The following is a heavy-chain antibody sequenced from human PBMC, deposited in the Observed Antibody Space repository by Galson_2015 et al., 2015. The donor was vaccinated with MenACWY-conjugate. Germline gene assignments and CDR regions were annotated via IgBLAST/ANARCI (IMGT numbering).Heavy chain of an antibody. D-gene: IGHD3-3*01. CDR1: GFTFSNYW. CDR2: INSDGSKT. V-gene: IGHV3-74*01. J-gene: IGHJ5*02. CDR3: ARDYPYDVWSALSHNYFDP. Sequence: SLRLSCAGSGFTFSNYWMHWVRQTPGKGPVWVSRINSDGSKTTYADSVKGRFTISRDNAKNTMYLQMNSLRPDDTGLYYCARDYPYDVWSALSHNYFDPWGQGTLVTVSS.